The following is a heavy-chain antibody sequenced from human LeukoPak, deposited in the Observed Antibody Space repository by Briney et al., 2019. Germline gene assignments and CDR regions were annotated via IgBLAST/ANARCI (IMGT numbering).Heavy chain of an antibody. Sequence: GGSLRLSCAASGFTFSSYVMSWVRQAPGKGLEWVSGISGRGSSTYYADSVKGRFTISRDNSKNTLYLQMNSLRAEDTAVYYCARQPDDFMGWNNGQDFFNYWGQGTLVTVTS. V-gene: IGHV3-23*01. CDR2: ISGRGSST. J-gene: IGHJ4*02. D-gene: IGHD1/OR15-1a*01. CDR1: GFTFSSYV. CDR3: ARQPDDFMGWNNGQDFFNY.